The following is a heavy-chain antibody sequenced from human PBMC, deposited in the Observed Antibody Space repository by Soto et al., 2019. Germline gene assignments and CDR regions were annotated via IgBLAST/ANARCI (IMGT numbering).Heavy chain of an antibody. Sequence: LRLSFAASGFTFGSSAMSWVRQAPWKGLEWVSAISGSGGRTYYADSVKGRFTISRENSKNTLYLQMNSLRAEDTAVYYCAKAHITGTTRDAFDIWGQGTGVT. V-gene: IGHV3-23*01. J-gene: IGHJ3*02. CDR3: AKAHITGTTRDAFDI. CDR2: ISGSGGRT. CDR1: GFTFGSSA. D-gene: IGHD1-7*01.